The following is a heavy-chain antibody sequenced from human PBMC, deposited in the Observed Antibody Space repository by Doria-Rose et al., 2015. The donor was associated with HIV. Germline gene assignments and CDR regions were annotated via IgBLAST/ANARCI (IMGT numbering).Heavy chain of an antibody. CDR3: ARIKSSRWYHKYYFDF. CDR2: IFSYDER. Sequence: TLKESGPVLVKPTETLTLTCTVSGVSLSSPGMGVSWIRQPPAKALEWLAHIFSYDERSYKTSLKSRLTISRGTSKSQFVLTMTDMDTVDTATYYCARIKSSRWYHKYYFDFWGQGTLVIVSA. V-gene: IGHV2-26*01. CDR1: GVSLSSPGMG. J-gene: IGHJ4*02. D-gene: IGHD6-13*01.